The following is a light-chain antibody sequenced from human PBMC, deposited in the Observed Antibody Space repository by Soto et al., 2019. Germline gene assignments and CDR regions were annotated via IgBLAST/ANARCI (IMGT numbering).Light chain of an antibody. CDR3: QKYDTAPQT. Sequence: DIQMTQSPSSLSASVGDTVTITCRASQGIIYYLAWYQQRPGKVPKLLIYAASTLQTGVPSRFSGSGAGTDFTLTISSLQPEDVATYYCQKYDTAPQTFGQGTRVEIK. J-gene: IGKJ1*01. V-gene: IGKV1-27*01. CDR2: AAS. CDR1: QGIIYY.